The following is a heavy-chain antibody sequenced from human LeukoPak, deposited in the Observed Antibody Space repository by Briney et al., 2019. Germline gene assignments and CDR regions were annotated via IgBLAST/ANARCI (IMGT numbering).Heavy chain of an antibody. J-gene: IGHJ4*02. D-gene: IGHD2-15*01. CDR3: ARRPAGYCSGGSCFN. Sequence: SETLSLTCTVSGGSISSSSYYWGWIRQPPGKGLEWIGSIYYSGSTYYNPSLKSRVTISVDTSKNQFSLKLSSVTAADTAVYYCARRPAGYCSGGSCFNWGQGTLVTVSS. V-gene: IGHV4-39*01. CDR2: IYYSGST. CDR1: GGSISSSSYY.